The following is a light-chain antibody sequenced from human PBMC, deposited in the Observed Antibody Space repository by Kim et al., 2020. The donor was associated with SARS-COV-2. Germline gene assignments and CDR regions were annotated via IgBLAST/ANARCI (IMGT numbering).Light chain of an antibody. CDR2: TAS. Sequence: APGERATPSCRASQSVRSNYLAWYQQKPGQAPRLLIYTASTRATGIPDRFSGSGSGTDFTLTISRLEPEDFAVYYCQQYCSSPRTFGQGTKVDIK. V-gene: IGKV3-20*01. CDR3: QQYCSSPRT. J-gene: IGKJ1*01. CDR1: QSVRSNY.